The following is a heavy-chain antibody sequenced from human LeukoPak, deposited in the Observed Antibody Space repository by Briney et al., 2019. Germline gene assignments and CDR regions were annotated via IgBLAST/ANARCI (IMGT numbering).Heavy chain of an antibody. V-gene: IGHV4-30-4*01. J-gene: IGHJ5*02. D-gene: IGHD2-2*01. Sequence: SETLSLTCTVSGGSISSGDYYWSWIRQPPGKGLEWIGYIYYSGSTYYNPSLKSRVTISVDTSKSQFSLKLSSVTAADTAVYYCARAIVVVPAANNWFDPWGQGTLVTVSS. CDR3: ARAIVVVPAANNWFDP. CDR2: IYYSGST. CDR1: GGSISSGDYY.